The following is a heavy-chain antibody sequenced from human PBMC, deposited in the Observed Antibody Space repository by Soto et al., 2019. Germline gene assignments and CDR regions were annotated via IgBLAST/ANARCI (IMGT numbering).Heavy chain of an antibody. J-gene: IGHJ6*02. V-gene: IGHV1-18*01. CDR3: ARDLVGGGYYYYGMDG. CDR2: LSAYKGTI. Sequence: SVKVACKVSSFEFSSSGINCVRQDRGQALEWIGLLSAYKGTINCPQKLQGRVTMTTDTSTSTAYIELRSLRSDDTAVYYCARDLVGGGYYYYGMDGGGQGTTVCVSS. D-gene: IGHD2-15*01. CDR1: SFEFSSSG.